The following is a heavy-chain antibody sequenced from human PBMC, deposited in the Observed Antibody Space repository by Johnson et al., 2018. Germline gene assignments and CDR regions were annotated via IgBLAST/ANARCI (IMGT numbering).Heavy chain of an antibody. CDR3: ARDKEDWGQWLVVAFDI. D-gene: IGHD6-19*01. CDR2: IKQDGSEK. J-gene: IGHJ3*02. CDR1: GFTFSSYW. Sequence: VQLVQSGGGLVQPGGSLRLSCAASGFTFSSYWMSWVRQAPGKGLEWVANIKQDGSEKYYVDSVKGRFTISRDNAKKSLYLQMNSLRAEDTAVYYCARDKEDWGQWLVVAFDIWGQGTMVTVSS. V-gene: IGHV3-7*01.